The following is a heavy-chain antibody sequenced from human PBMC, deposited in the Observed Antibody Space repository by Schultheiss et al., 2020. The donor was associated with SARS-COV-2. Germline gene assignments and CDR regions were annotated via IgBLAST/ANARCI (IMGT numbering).Heavy chain of an antibody. J-gene: IGHJ4*02. Sequence: ASVKVSCKASGYTFTSYDISWVRQAPGQGLEWMGWISAYNGNTNYAQKFQGRVTMTRDTSTSTVYMELSRLRSDDTAVYYCASVPYSGYDALWEGPWFDYWGQGTLVTVSS. CDR2: ISAYNGNT. CDR3: ASVPYSGYDALWEGPWFDY. V-gene: IGHV1-18*01. CDR1: GYTFTSYD. D-gene: IGHD5-12*01.